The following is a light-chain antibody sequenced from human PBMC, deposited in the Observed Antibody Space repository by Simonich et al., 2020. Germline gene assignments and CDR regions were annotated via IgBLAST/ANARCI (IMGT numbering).Light chain of an antibody. CDR2: GGR. V-gene: IGLV2-23*01. J-gene: IGLJ2*01. CDR1: SSDVGSYNL. Sequence: QSALTQPASVSGSPGQSITISCTGTSSDVGSYNLVSWYQKHPGKAPKLMIYGGRKRRSGVSNRFSGSKSGNTASLTISGLQAEDEADYYCCSYAGSSTYVVFGGGTKLTVL. CDR3: CSYAGSSTYVV.